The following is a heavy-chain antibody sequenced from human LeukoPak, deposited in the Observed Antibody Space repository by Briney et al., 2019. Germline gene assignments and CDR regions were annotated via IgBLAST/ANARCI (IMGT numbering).Heavy chain of an antibody. V-gene: IGHV3-74*01. D-gene: IGHD5-18*01. CDR1: GFTFSRCW. CDR3: TSDTVDTALGIDY. Sequence: GGSLRLSCAGSGFTFSRCWMHWGRQAPGKGLVWVARINSDGSSTSYADSVKGRFTISRDNAKNTLYLQMNSLRGEDTAVYYCTSDTVDTALGIDYWGQGTLVTVSS. CDR2: INSDGSST. J-gene: IGHJ4*02.